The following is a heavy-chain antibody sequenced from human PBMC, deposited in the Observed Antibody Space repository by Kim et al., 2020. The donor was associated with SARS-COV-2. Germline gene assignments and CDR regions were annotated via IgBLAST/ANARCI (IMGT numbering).Heavy chain of an antibody. V-gene: IGHV3-9*01. J-gene: IGHJ4*02. CDR3: AKDSYYDSSGYYDY. CDR1: GFTFDDYA. Sequence: GGSLRLSCAASGFTFDDYAMHWVRQAPGKGLEWVSGISWNSGSIGYADSVKGRFTISRDNAKNSLYLQMNSLRAEDTALYYCAKDSYYDSSGYYDYWGQGTLVTVSS. D-gene: IGHD3-22*01. CDR2: ISWNSGSI.